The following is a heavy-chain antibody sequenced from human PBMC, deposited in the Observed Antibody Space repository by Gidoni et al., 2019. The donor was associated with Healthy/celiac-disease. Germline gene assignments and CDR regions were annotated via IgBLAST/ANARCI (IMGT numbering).Heavy chain of an antibody. V-gene: IGHV3-43*02. CDR3: AKDIRGGSGAYYYYYGMDV. CDR1: GFTFDDYA. D-gene: IGHD3-10*01. Sequence: EVQLVESGGGVVQPGGSLSLSCPASGFTFDDYAMHWVRQAPGKGLEWVALISGDGGSTYYADSVKGRFTISRDNSKNSLYLQMNSLRTEDTALYYCAKDIRGGSGAYYYYYGMDVWGQGTTVTVSS. CDR2: ISGDGGST. J-gene: IGHJ6*02.